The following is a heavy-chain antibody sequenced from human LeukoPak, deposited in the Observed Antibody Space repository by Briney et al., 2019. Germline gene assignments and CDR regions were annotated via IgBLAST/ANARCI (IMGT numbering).Heavy chain of an antibody. D-gene: IGHD3-22*01. Sequence: GGSLRLSCAASGFTFSRYWMSWVRQAPGKGLEWVANIKQDGSEKYYVDSVKGRFTISRDNAKNSLYLQMNSLRAEDTAVYYCARSQWLPDDAFDIWGQGTMVTVSS. CDR3: ARSQWLPDDAFDI. J-gene: IGHJ3*02. CDR2: IKQDGSEK. V-gene: IGHV3-7*01. CDR1: GFTFSRYW.